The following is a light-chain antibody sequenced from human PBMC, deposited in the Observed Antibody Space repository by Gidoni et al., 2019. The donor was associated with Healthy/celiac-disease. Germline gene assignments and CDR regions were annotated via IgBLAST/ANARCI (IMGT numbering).Light chain of an antibody. CDR2: GSS. Sequence: IVLTQSPGTLSLSPGERATLSCRASQSVSSSYLSWYQQKPGQAPRPLIYGSSSRPTGIPDRARGSGSGTDFTLTISRLEPEDFAVYYCQQYGSSPPRLTFGGGTKVEIK. CDR1: QSVSSSY. J-gene: IGKJ4*01. CDR3: QQYGSSPPRLT. V-gene: IGKV3-20*01.